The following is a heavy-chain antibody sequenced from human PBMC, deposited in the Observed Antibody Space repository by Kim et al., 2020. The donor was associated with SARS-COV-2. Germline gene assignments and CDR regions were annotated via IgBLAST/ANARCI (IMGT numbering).Heavy chain of an antibody. V-gene: IGHV3-48*02. CDR2: ISSRSNTA. CDR3: ARDFGFCSGANYPTPPRFDY. J-gene: IGHJ4*02. Sequence: GGSLRLSCAASGFSFNTYSMVWVRQAPGKGLEWLSYISSRSNTAYYADSVEGRFTITRDNAKNSLYLQMNSLRDEDTALYYCARDFGFCSGANYPTPPRFDYWGQGTLVTVSS. D-gene: IGHD2-15*01. CDR1: GFSFNTYS.